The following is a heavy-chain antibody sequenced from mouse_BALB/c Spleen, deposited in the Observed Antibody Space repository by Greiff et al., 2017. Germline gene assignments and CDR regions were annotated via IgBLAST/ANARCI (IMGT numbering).Heavy chain of an antibody. J-gene: IGHJ4*01. Sequence: VQLQQSGAELVRPGSSVKISCKASGYAFSSYWMNWVKQRPGQGLEWIGQIYPGDGDTNYNGKFKGKATLTADKSSSTAYMQLSSLTSEDSAVYFCAKGGPYYAMDYWGQGTSVTVSS. CDR3: AKGGPYYAMDY. CDR1: GYAFSSYW. V-gene: IGHV1-80*01. CDR2: IYPGDGDT.